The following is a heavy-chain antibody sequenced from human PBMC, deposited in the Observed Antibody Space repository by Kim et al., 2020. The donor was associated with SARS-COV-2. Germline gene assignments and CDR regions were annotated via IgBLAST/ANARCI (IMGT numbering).Heavy chain of an antibody. D-gene: IGHD3-22*01. Sequence: GGSLRLSCAASGFTVSSNYMSWVRQAPGKGLEWVSVIYSGGSTYYADSVKGRVTISRDNSKNTLYLQMNSLRAEDTAVYYCASTPPYDSSAFFGGGENFQPWGQGTPGTLS. CDR2: IYSGGST. V-gene: IGHV3-66*01. CDR1: GFTVSSNY. CDR3: ASTPPYDSSAFFGGGENFQP. J-gene: IGHJ1*01.